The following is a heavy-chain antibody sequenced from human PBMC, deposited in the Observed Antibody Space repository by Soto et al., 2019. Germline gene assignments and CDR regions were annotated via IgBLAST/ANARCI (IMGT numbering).Heavy chain of an antibody. CDR1: GFTFSSYA. V-gene: IGHV3-23*01. D-gene: IGHD6-13*01. J-gene: IGHJ6*02. CDR2: ISGSGGST. CDR3: AKDLVAAAGRARGTYGMDV. Sequence: PGGSLRLSCAASGFTFSSYAMSWVRQAPGKGLEWVSAISGSGGSTYYADSVKGRFTISRDNSKNTLYLQMNSLRAEDTAVYYCAKDLVAAAGRARGTYGMDVWGQGTTVTVSS.